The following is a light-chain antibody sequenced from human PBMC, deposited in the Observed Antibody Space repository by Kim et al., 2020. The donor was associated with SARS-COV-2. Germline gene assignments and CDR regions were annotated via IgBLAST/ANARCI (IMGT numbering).Light chain of an antibody. CDR2: GAS. CDR3: HQYNDWPPLT. J-gene: IGKJ4*01. V-gene: IGKV3-15*01. CDR1: QSVSSN. Sequence: EIVMTQSPATLSVSPGERATLSCRASQSVSSNLVWYQQKPGQAPRLLIYGASTRAPGIPARFSGSGSGTDFTLTIYSLQSEDFAVYYCHQYNDWPPLTFGGGTKVDIK.